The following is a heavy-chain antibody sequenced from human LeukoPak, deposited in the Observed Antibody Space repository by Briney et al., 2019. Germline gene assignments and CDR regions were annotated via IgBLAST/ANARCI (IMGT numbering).Heavy chain of an antibody. V-gene: IGHV1-8*01. CDR3: ARVPRESNSH. J-gene: IGHJ4*02. D-gene: IGHD1-1*01. CDR1: GYTFSNYD. Sequence: ASVKVSCKASGYTFSNYDINWVRQATGQGLEWMGYINPNSGHTVYAQKFQGRVTTTRDTSISTAYMELSSLRFDDTAVYYCARVPRESNSHWGQGTLVTVSA. CDR2: INPNSGHT.